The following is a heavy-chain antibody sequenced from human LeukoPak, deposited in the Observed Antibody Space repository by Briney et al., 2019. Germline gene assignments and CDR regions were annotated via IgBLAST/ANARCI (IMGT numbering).Heavy chain of an antibody. Sequence: GSLRLSCEASGFTFNSYWMHWVRQAPGKGLVWVSRINSDGSSTSYADSVKGRFTISRDNSKNTLYLQMNSLRAEDTAVYYCAKSGYNRFDYWGQGTLVSVSS. CDR2: INSDGSST. V-gene: IGHV3-74*01. CDR1: GFTFNSYW. D-gene: IGHD5-24*01. CDR3: AKSGYNRFDY. J-gene: IGHJ4*02.